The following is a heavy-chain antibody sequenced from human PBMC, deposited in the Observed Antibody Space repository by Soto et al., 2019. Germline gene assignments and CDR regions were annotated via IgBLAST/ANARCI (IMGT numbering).Heavy chain of an antibody. CDR3: ARHKFYGDPYYFDY. CDR2: ISGSADST. J-gene: IGHJ4*02. V-gene: IGHV3-23*01. CDR1: GFTFSSYA. D-gene: IGHD4-17*01. Sequence: EVQMWESGGGLVQPGGSLILSCAASGFTFSSYAMNWVRQAPGKGLEWVSVISGSADSTYYADSVKGRFTIARDNSRNTLYLQMNSLRAEDTAVYYCARHKFYGDPYYFDYWGQGTLVTVSS.